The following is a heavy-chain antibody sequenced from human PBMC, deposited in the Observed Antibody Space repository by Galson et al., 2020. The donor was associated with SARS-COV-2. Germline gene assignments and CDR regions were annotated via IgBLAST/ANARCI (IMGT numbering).Heavy chain of an antibody. CDR3: SREIYPLTAAGNYYGLHV. Sequence: GGSLRLSCTASGFTFDDYAMHWVRQSPGKGLDWVAVINWDGGRTFYADSVKGRFTISRDNSKNSLYLEMSSLRPEDTALYYCSREIYPLTAAGNYYGLHVWGHGTTVIVSS. J-gene: IGHJ6*02. CDR1: GFTFDDYA. V-gene: IGHV3-43D*04. CDR2: INWDGGRT. D-gene: IGHD6-13*01.